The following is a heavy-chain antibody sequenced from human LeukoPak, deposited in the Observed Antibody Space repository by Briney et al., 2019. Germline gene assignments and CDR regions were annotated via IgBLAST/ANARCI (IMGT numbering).Heavy chain of an antibody. CDR3: ARLTRLSTSPDRYYLDY. D-gene: IGHD6-6*01. Sequence: SETLSLTCTVSGDSISSYYWSWLRQPPGKGLEWIGYIYTSGGTNYIPSLKGRVTISIDTSKNQFSLKLSSVTAADSAVYYCARLTRLSTSPDRYYLDYWSQGTLVTVSS. J-gene: IGHJ4*02. CDR1: GDSISSYY. V-gene: IGHV4-4*09. CDR2: IYTSGGT.